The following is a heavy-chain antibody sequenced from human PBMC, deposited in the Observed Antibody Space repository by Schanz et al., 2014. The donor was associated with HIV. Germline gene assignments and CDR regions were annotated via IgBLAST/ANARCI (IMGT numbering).Heavy chain of an antibody. D-gene: IGHD2-21*02. CDR1: GGTFNIYT. Sequence: QVQLVQSGAEVKKPGSSVKVSCKASGGTFNIYTISWVRQAPGQGLEWMGGIIHIFDTTNYAQKFQGRVTITADKSTSTVYMDLSSLRSEDTAVYYCARTYTGDWSTGADWGQGTLVTVSS. J-gene: IGHJ4*02. CDR2: IIHIFDTT. CDR3: ARTYTGDWSTGAD. V-gene: IGHV1-69*06.